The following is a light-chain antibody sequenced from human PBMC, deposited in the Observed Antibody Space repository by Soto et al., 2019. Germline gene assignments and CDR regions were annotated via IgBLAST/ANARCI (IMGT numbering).Light chain of an antibody. CDR2: DVN. V-gene: IGLV2-11*01. CDR3: GSYAVTSYVV. Sequence: QSALTQPRSVSGSPGQSVTISCTGTSSDVGGYNYVSWYQQHPGKAPELMIYDVNKRPSGVPDRFSGSKSGNTASLTISGLQAEDEADYYCGSYAVTSYVVFCGGTKVTVL. CDR1: SSDVGGYNY. J-gene: IGLJ2*01.